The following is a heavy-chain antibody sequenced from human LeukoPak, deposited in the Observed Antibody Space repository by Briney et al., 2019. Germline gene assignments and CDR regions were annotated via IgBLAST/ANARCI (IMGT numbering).Heavy chain of an antibody. J-gene: IGHJ3*02. CDR3: ARFATLSRFGELLERSGWAFDI. Sequence: PGGSLRLSCAASGFTFSSYWMSWVRQAPGKGLEWVANIKQDGSEKYYVDSVKGRFTISRDNAKNSLYLQMNSLRAEDTALYHCARFATLSRFGELLERSGWAFDIWGQGTMVTVSS. V-gene: IGHV3-7*03. CDR2: IKQDGSEK. CDR1: GFTFSSYW. D-gene: IGHD3-10*01.